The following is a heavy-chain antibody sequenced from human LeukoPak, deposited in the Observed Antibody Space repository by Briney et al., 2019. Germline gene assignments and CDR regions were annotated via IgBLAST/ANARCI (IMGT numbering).Heavy chain of an antibody. D-gene: IGHD3-16*01. CDR1: GVSISSYY. V-gene: IGHV4-4*09. J-gene: IGHJ4*02. CDR3: ARATPVGRVRFDY. Sequence: SETLSLTCTVSGVSISSYYWSWIRQPPGKGVEWIGSIYTTGDTTSIPSPKSRVTISVDTSKNQFSLQLRSVTAADTAVYYCARATPVGRVRFDYGGQGTLVTVSA. CDR2: IYTTGDT.